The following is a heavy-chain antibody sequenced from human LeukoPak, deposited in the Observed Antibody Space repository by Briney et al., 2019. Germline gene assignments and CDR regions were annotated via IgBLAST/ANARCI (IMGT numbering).Heavy chain of an antibody. J-gene: IGHJ4*02. CDR2: MKQDGSER. V-gene: IGHV3-7*01. D-gene: IGHD1-1*01. Sequence: GGSLRLSCAASGFTLSSYWMSWVRQAPGKGLEWVANMKQDGSERYYVDSVKGRFTISRDHAKNSLYLEMNSLRAEDTSVYYCARYKPQYRWDLYYFDYWGQGTLVTVSS. CDR1: GFTLSSYW. CDR3: ARYKPQYRWDLYYFDY.